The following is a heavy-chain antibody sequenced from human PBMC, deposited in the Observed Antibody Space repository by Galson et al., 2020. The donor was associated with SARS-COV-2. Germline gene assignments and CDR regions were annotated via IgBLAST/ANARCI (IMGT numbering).Heavy chain of an antibody. D-gene: IGHD3-22*01. CDR2: IYYSGST. J-gene: IGHJ3*02. Sequence: SETLSLTCTVSGGSISSSSYYWGWIRQPPGKGLEWIGSIYYSGSTYYNPSLKSRVTISVDTSKNQFSLKLSSVTAADTAVYYCVRDFITMIVDDAFDIWGQGTMVTVSS. CDR3: VRDFITMIVDDAFDI. V-gene: IGHV4-39*07. CDR1: GGSISSSSYY.